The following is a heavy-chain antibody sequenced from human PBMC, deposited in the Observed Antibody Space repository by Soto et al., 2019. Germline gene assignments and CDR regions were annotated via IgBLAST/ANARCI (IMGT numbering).Heavy chain of an antibody. J-gene: IGHJ6*02. Sequence: SETLSLTCTVSGGSISSSNYYWGWIRQPPGKGLEWIGNIYYSGSTSYSPSLKSRVTISVDTSKNQLSLKLNSVTPEDTAVYYCTKQKGDSRTYNGMDVWGQGTTVTVSS. CDR3: TKQKGDSRTYNGMDV. CDR1: GGSISSSNYY. CDR2: IYYSGST. V-gene: IGHV4-39*01. D-gene: IGHD2-21*02.